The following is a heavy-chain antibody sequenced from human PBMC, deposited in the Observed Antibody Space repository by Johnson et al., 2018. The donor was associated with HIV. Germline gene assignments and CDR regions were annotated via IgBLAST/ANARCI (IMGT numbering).Heavy chain of an antibody. CDR1: GFTFSSYA. V-gene: IGHV3-30-3*01. D-gene: IGHD6-19*01. CDR3: AREAGGEAVAGPEMDAFDI. J-gene: IGHJ3*02. CDR2: ISYDGSNK. Sequence: QVQLVESGGGVVQPGRSLRVSCAASGFTFSSYAMHWVRQAPGKGLEWVAVISYDGSNKYYADSVKGRFTISRDNSKNTLYLQMNSLRAEDTAVYYCAREAGGEAVAGPEMDAFDIWGQGTMVTVSS.